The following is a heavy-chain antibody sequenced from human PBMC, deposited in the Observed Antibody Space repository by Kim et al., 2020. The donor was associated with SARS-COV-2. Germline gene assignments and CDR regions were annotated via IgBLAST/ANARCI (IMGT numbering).Heavy chain of an antibody. J-gene: IGHJ2*01. V-gene: IGHV4-31*03. CDR3: ARSAGLYGSGRNWYFDL. CDR1: GGSISSGGYY. CDR2: IYYSGST. D-gene: IGHD3-10*01. Sequence: SETLSLTCTVSGGSISSGGYYWSWIRQHPGKGLEWIGYIYYSGSTYYNPSLKSRVTISVDTSKNQFSLKLSSVTAADTAVYYCARSAGLYGSGRNWYFDLWGRGTLVTVSS.